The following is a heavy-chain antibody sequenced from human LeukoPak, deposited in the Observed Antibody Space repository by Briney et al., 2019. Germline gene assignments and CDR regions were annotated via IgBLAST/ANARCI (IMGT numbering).Heavy chain of an antibody. Sequence: GGSLRLSCAASRFTFTDYGMHWVRQPPGKGLEGVALIWYDGSGKYYADSVKGRFTISSDNSKNTLYLQMNSLRAEDTAVYYCARDQGCSNTNYYSLFFHYWGQGTLVTVSS. J-gene: IGHJ4*02. V-gene: IGHV3-33*01. CDR2: IWYDGSGK. D-gene: IGHD2-2*01. CDR3: ARDQGCSNTNYYSLFFHY. CDR1: RFTFTDYG.